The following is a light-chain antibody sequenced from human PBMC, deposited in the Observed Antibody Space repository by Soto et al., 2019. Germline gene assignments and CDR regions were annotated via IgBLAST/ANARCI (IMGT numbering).Light chain of an antibody. V-gene: IGLV2-8*01. J-gene: IGLJ2*01. CDR3: SSYAGSNNLL. CDR1: SSDVGGYNY. Sequence: QSVLTQPPSASGSPGHSVTISCTGTSSDVGGYNYVSWYQQHPGKAPQLMIYEVSRWPSGVPDRFSGSKSGNTASLTVSGLQAEDEADYYCSSYAGSNNLLFGGGTQLTVL. CDR2: EVS.